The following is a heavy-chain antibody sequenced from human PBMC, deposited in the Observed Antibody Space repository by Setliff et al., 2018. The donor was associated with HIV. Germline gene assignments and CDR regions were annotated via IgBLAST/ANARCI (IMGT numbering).Heavy chain of an antibody. CDR2: INTHSGYT. V-gene: IGHV1-18*01. D-gene: IGHD5-12*01. Sequence: ASVKVSCKASGYTFTSYDITWTRQAPGQGLEWMGWINTHSGYTNYAQNVQGRVTVTMDTSTSTAYMELSRLRSDDTAVYYCARGKTWLRFLDYWGQGTLVTVSS. J-gene: IGHJ4*02. CDR1: GYTFTSYD. CDR3: ARGKTWLRFLDY.